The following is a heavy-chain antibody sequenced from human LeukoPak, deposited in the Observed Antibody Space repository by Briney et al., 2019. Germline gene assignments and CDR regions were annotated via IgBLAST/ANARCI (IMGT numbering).Heavy chain of an antibody. CDR2: ISYDGSNK. J-gene: IGHJ4*02. CDR3: SVAGTQDY. Sequence: PGGSLRLSCAASGFTFSSDGMHWVRQAPGKGLEWVAVISYDGSNKYYADSVKGRFTISRDNSKNTLYLQMNSLRAEDTAVYYCSVAGTQDYWGQGTLVTVSS. V-gene: IGHV3-30*03. CDR1: GFTFSSDG. D-gene: IGHD6-19*01.